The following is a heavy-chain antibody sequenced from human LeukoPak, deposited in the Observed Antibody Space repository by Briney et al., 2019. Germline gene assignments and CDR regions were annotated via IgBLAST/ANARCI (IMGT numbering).Heavy chain of an antibody. CDR3: ARGLTYYDYVWGSYRYFWFDH. D-gene: IGHD3-16*02. V-gene: IGHV4-34*01. Sequence: SETLSLTCAVYGGSFSGYYWSWIRQPPGKGLEWIGEINHSGSTNYNPSLKSRVTISVDTSKNQFSLKMTSVTAADTAVYYCARGLTYYDYVWGSYRYFWFDHWGQGTLVTVSS. CDR1: GGSFSGYY. J-gene: IGHJ5*02. CDR2: INHSGST.